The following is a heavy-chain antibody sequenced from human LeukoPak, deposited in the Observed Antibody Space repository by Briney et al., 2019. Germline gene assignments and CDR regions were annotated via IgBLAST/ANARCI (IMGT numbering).Heavy chain of an antibody. J-gene: IGHJ4*02. V-gene: IGHV3-23*01. Sequence: TGGSLRLSCAASGFTFSSYAMSWVRQAPGKGLEWVSAISGSGGSTYYADSVKGRFTISRDNSKNTLYLQMNSLRAEDTAVYYCAKDLYGVVRGVFSLIELFDYWGQGTLVTVSS. CDR1: GFTFSSYA. CDR2: ISGSGGST. CDR3: AKDLYGVVRGVFSLIELFDY. D-gene: IGHD3-10*01.